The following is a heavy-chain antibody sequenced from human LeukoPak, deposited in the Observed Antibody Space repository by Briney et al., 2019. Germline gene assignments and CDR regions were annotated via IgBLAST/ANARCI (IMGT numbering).Heavy chain of an antibody. D-gene: IGHD3-16*01. V-gene: IGHV7-4-1*02. Sequence: ASVKVSCKASGYTFIRYAINWLRQVPGQGLEWMGWINMYTANPAYAQGFTERFVFSLDTSVSTAYLEISNLKAEDTAVYYCARHDNDDDFDYWGQGTLVTASS. CDR1: GYTFIRYA. J-gene: IGHJ4*02. CDR3: ARHDNDDDFDY. CDR2: INMYTANP.